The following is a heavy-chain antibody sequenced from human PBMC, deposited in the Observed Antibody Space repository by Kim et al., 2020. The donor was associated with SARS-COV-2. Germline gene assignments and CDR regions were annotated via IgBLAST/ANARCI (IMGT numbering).Heavy chain of an antibody. CDR3: AKVLPGSNGMDV. CDR1: GFTFDDYA. V-gene: IGHV3-43D*03. D-gene: IGHD6-13*01. J-gene: IGHJ6*02. CDR2: ISWDGGST. Sequence: GGSLRLSCAASGFTFDDYAMHWVRQAPGKGLEWVSLISWDGGSTYYADSVKGRFTISRDNSKNSLYLQMNSLRAEDTALYYCAKVLPGSNGMDVWGQGTTVTVSS.